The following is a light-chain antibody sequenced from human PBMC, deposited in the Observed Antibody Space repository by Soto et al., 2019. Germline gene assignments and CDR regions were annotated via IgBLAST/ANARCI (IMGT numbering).Light chain of an antibody. CDR1: QGISSY. CDR3: QQYYSYPF. V-gene: IGKV1-8*01. Sequence: AIRMTQSPSSLSASTGDRVTITCLASQGISSYLAWYQQKPGKAPKLLIYAASTLQSGVPSRFSGSGSGTDFTLTISCLQSEDFATYYCQQYYSYPFFGQGTKVDI. J-gene: IGKJ2*01. CDR2: AAS.